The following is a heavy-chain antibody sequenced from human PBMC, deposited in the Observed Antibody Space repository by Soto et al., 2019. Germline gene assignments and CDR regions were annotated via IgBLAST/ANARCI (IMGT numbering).Heavy chain of an antibody. CDR2: INAGNGNT. V-gene: IGHV1-3*01. D-gene: IGHD6-13*01. CDR1: GYTFTSCA. CDR3: ARHGVAAEARYYYGMDV. J-gene: IGHJ6*02. Sequence: ASVKVSCKAAGYTFTSCAMHWVRQAPGQRLEWMGWINAGNGNTKYSQKFQGRVTITRDTSASTAYMELSSLRSEDTAVYYCARHGVAAEARYYYGMDVWGQGTTVTVSS.